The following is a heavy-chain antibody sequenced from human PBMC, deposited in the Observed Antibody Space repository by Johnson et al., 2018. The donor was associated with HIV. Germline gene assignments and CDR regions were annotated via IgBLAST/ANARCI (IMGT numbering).Heavy chain of an antibody. D-gene: IGHD6-13*01. CDR2: IKSKSDGETT. Sequence: VQLVESGGGLVQPGGSLRLSCAASGFTFSNAWMSWVRQAPGKGLEWVGRIKSKSDGETTDYAAPVKGRFAISRDDSKNTLYVQMNSLRAEDTAVYYCATSGDKYSSNWGDAFDIWGQGTMVTVSS. J-gene: IGHJ3*02. CDR3: ATSGDKYSSNWGDAFDI. V-gene: IGHV3-15*01. CDR1: GFTFSNAW.